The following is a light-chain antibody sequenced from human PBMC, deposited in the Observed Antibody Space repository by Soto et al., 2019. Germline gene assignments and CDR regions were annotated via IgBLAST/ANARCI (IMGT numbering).Light chain of an antibody. Sequence: DIQMTQSPPSLSASVGDRVTITCRASQDIRNFVAWYQQKREKAPKLLIYAASTLQSGVPSRFSGSGSGTAFPLTINSLQPEDVATYSCQKYSSVPVFGPGTKVEIK. J-gene: IGKJ3*01. CDR2: AAS. V-gene: IGKV1-27*01. CDR1: QDIRNF. CDR3: QKYSSVPV.